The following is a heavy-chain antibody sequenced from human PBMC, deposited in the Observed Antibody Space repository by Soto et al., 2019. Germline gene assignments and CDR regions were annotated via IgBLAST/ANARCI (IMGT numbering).Heavy chain of an antibody. CDR2: IYYSGST. V-gene: IGHV4-30-4*01. J-gene: IGHJ6*02. D-gene: IGHD2-2*01. Sequence: SETLSLTCTVSGGSISSGDYYWSWIRQPPGKGLEWIGYIYYSGSTYYNPSLKSRVTISVDTSKNQFSLKLSSVTAADTAVYYCARVDCSSTSCYGGLFTYGMDVWGQGTTVNVSS. CDR3: ARVDCSSTSCYGGLFTYGMDV. CDR1: GGSISSGDYY.